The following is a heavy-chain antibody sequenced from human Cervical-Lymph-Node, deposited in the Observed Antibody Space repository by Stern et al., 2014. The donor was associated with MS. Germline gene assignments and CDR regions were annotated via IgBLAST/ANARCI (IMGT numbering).Heavy chain of an antibody. D-gene: IGHD3-3*01. V-gene: IGHV1-46*03. J-gene: IGHJ6*02. CDR2: VDPKGTSA. Sequence: VQLEESGAEVKKPGASVKVSCKASGFTFRTYHMHWVRQAPGQGLEWVGGVDPKGTSATYAQKFQGRVAITRHTSTATVYMELSSLRFEDTAVYFCAREEVKLEWSGFFYYGMDVWGQGTSVTVS. CDR3: AREEVKLEWSGFFYYGMDV. CDR1: GFTFRTYH.